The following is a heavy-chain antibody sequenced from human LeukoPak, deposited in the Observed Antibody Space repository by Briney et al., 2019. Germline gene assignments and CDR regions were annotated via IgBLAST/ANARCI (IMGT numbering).Heavy chain of an antibody. CDR2: IYTSGST. V-gene: IGHV4-61*02. Sequence: SQTLSLTCTVSGGSISSGSYYWSWIRQPAGKGLEWIGRIYTSGSTNYNPSLKSRVTISVDTSKNQFSLKLSSVTAADTAVYYCAREGARWEPSFSAFDIWGQGTMVTVSS. CDR3: AREGARWEPSFSAFDI. J-gene: IGHJ3*02. D-gene: IGHD1-26*01. CDR1: GGSISSGSYY.